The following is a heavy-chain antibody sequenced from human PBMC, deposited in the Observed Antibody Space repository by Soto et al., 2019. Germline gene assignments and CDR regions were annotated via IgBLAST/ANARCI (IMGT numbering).Heavy chain of an antibody. CDR3: AKGASTTVFAFNDY. CDR1: GFTFDDYA. Sequence: EVQLVESGGGLVQPGRSLRLSCAASGFTFDDYAMHWVRQGPGKGLEWVSSISWNSGNLGYAASVKGRFTISRDNAKNSLYLQMNSLRGEDTALYYCAKGASTTVFAFNDYWGQGTLVTVSS. D-gene: IGHD4-17*01. CDR2: ISWNSGNL. V-gene: IGHV3-9*01. J-gene: IGHJ4*02.